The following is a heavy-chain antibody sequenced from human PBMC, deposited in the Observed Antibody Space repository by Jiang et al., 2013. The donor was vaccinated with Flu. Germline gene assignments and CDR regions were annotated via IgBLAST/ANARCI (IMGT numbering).Heavy chain of an antibody. Sequence: EVKKPGESLKISCKGSGYSFTSYWIGWVRQMPGKGLEWMGIIYPGDSDTRYSPSFQGQVTISADKSISTAYLQWSSLKASDTAMYYCARQSYASSGWYEAPKGMDVWGQGTTVTVSS. CDR1: GYSFTSYW. CDR3: ARQSYASSGWYEAPKGMDV. J-gene: IGHJ6*02. CDR2: IYPGDSDT. V-gene: IGHV5-51*01. D-gene: IGHD6-19*01.